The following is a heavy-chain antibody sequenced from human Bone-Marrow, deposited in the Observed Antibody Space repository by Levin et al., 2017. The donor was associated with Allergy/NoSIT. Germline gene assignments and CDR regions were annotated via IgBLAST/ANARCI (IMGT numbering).Heavy chain of an antibody. Sequence: PGGSLRLSCAASGFTFSSFGMHWVRQAPGKGPECVAHITYDGSNKNYVDSVKGRFTISRDNSKNTLYLQMNSLRTEDTSIYYCAKESNVDTSMANWGQGTLVTVSS. CDR1: GFTFSSFG. J-gene: IGHJ4*02. V-gene: IGHV3-30*18. CDR3: AKESNVDTSMAN. D-gene: IGHD5-18*01. CDR2: ITYDGSNK.